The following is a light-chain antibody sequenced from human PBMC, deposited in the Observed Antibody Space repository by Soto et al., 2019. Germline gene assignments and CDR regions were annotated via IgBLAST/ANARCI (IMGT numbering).Light chain of an antibody. V-gene: IGLV2-14*01. Sequence: QSALTQPASVSGSPGQSITISCTGTSSDVGGYNYVSWYQQHPGKAPKLMIYDDSNRPSGVSNRFSGSKSGNTASLTISGLQAEDEADYYCSSYTSSRVFGGGTKVTVL. CDR1: SSDVGGYNY. CDR3: SSYTSSRV. J-gene: IGLJ3*02. CDR2: DDS.